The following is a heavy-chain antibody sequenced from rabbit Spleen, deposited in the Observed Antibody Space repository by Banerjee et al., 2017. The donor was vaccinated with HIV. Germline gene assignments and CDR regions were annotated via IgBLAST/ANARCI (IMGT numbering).Heavy chain of an antibody. D-gene: IGHD6-1*01. Sequence: QSLEESGGDLVKPGASLTLTCTASGFSFSSSYYMCWVRQAPGKGLEWIACIYAGSSGNTYYASWAKGRFTISKTSSTTVTLQMTSLTAADTATYFCARDRWYYTYGYAGYAPYPYYFNLWGQGTLVTVS. CDR1: GFSFSSSYY. J-gene: IGHJ4*01. V-gene: IGHV1S40*01. CDR2: IYAGSSGNT. CDR3: ARDRWYYTYGYAGYAPYPYYFNL.